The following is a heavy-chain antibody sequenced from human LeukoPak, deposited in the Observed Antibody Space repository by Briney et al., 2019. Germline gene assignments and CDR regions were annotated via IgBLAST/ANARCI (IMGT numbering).Heavy chain of an antibody. CDR2: MWYDGTNK. D-gene: IGHD6-19*01. CDR3: ARVDRYSNGWFEY. V-gene: IGHV3-33*01. CDR1: GFTFSRSG. Sequence: PGRSLRLSCAASGFTFSRSGMHWVRQAPGKGLEWVAVMWYDGTNKYYADSVKGRFTISRDNAKNSLYLQMNSLRAEDTAVYYCARVDRYSNGWFEYWGQGTLVTVSS. J-gene: IGHJ4*02.